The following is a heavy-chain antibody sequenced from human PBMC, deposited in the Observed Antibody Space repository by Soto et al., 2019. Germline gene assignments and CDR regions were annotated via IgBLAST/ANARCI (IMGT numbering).Heavy chain of an antibody. CDR1: GFTFSTYA. CDR2: ISYDGGDK. CDR3: ARHQGTDPSWFFDL. V-gene: IGHV3-30-3*01. Sequence: PGGSLRLSCVASGFTFSTYAIHWVRQAPGVGLEWVAVISYDGGDKYYAGSVRGRFTISRDNSKNTMYLQMNSLRADDTAVYYCARHQGTDPSWFFDLWGRGTLVTVSS. J-gene: IGHJ2*01.